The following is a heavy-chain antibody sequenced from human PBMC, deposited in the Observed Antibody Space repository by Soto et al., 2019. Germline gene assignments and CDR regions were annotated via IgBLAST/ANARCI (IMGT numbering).Heavy chain of an antibody. Sequence: GGSLRLSCAASGFTFDDYTMHWVRQAPGKGLEWVSLISWDGGSTYYADSVKGRFTISRDNSKNSLYLQMNSLRTEDTALYYCAKEKDPRLRQYYYYYGMDVWGQGTTVTVPS. V-gene: IGHV3-43*01. CDR2: ISWDGGST. CDR3: AKEKDPRLRQYYYYYGMDV. D-gene: IGHD5-12*01. J-gene: IGHJ6*02. CDR1: GFTFDDYT.